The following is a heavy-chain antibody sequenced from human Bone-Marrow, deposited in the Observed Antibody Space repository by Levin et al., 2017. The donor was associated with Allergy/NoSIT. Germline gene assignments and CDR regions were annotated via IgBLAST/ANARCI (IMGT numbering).Heavy chain of an antibody. Sequence: GGSLRLSCAASGFSFDNHAMHWVRQAPGKGLEWVSTISWVGGSIGYADSVKGRFTISRDNARNSLFLQMNSLRPEDTAVYYCVKVGARRDYYYGMDVWGQGTTVTVSS. CDR1: GFSFDNHA. J-gene: IGHJ6*02. V-gene: IGHV3-9*01. CDR2: ISWVGGSI. D-gene: IGHD6-6*01. CDR3: VKVGARRDYYYGMDV.